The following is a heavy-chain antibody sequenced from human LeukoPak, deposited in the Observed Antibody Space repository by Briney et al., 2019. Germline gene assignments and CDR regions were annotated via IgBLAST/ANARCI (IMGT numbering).Heavy chain of an antibody. D-gene: IGHD3-22*01. CDR2: IYTSGST. V-gene: IGHV4-4*07. CDR1: GGSISSYY. Sequence: SETLSLTCTVSGGSISSYYWSWIRQPAGKGLEWIGRIYTSGSTNYNPSLKSRVTMSVDTSKNQFSLKLSSVTAADTAVYYCARNYYYDSSGYYYPDAFDIWGQGTMVTVSS. J-gene: IGHJ3*02. CDR3: ARNYYYDSSGYYYPDAFDI.